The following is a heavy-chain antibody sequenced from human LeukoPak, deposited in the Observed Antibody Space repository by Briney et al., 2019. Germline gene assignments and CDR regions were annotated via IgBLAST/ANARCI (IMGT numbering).Heavy chain of an antibody. CDR2: ISISSSYI. J-gene: IGHJ4*02. CDR1: GFTFSRYS. CDR3: AKDPTLVVVAAQFDY. V-gene: IGHV3-21*04. D-gene: IGHD2-15*01. Sequence: NPGGSLRLSCAASGFTFSRYSMNWVRQAPGKGLEWVSSISISSSYIYYADSVKGRFTISRDNSKNTLYLQMNSLRAEDTAVYYCAKDPTLVVVAAQFDYWGQGTLVTVSS.